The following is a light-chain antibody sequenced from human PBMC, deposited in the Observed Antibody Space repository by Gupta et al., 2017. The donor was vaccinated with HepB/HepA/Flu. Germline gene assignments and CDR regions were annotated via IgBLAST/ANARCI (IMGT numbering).Light chain of an antibody. CDR3: QQSDTTPLT. CDR1: QSISSY. V-gene: IGKV1-39*01. J-gene: IGKJ4*01. Sequence: DIQMTQSPSSLSASVGDRVTITCRASQSISSYLNWYQQTPGKAPKFLIYSASNLQSGVSSRFSGSGSGTDFTLTISSLQPEDFATYYCQQSDTTPLTFGGGTKVEMK. CDR2: SAS.